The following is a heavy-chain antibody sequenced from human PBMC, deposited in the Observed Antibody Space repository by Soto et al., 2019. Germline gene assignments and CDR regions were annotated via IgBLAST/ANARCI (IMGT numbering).Heavy chain of an antibody. V-gene: IGHV1-18*01. Sequence: ASVKVSCKASGYTSTSHGISWVRQAPGQGLEWMGWISGYNGNTNYAQKLQGRVTMTTDTSTSTAYMELRSLRSDDTAVYYCARVPPKIVVVPAASDYHYYVMDVWGQGTTVTVSS. CDR1: GYTSTSHG. CDR2: ISGYNGNT. CDR3: ARVPPKIVVVPAASDYHYYVMDV. D-gene: IGHD2-2*01. J-gene: IGHJ6*02.